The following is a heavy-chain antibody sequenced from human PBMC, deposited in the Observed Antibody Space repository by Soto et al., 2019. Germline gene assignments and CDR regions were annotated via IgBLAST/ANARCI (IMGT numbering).Heavy chain of an antibody. CDR2: MSPFSGDT. D-gene: IGHD3-10*01. CDR1: GYTFINYD. J-gene: IGHJ3*02. CDR3: ARDLWFGETNDAFDI. Sequence: ASVKVSCKASGYTFINYDINWVRQATGQGLEWMGWMSPFSGDTGYAQKFQGRVTMTRDTSISTAYMELTSLTSDDTAVYYCARDLWFGETNDAFDIWGQGTMVTVSS. V-gene: IGHV1-8*01.